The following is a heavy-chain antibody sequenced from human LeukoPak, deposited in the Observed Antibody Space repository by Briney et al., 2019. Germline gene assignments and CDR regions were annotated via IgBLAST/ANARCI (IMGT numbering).Heavy chain of an antibody. D-gene: IGHD3-3*01. CDR1: GGTFSSYA. Sequence: SVKVSCKASGGTFSSYAISWVRQAPGQGLEWMGGIIPIFGTANYAQKFQGRVTITADESTSTAYMELSSLRSEDTAVYYCAGVRFLEWLPLDYWGQGTLVTVSS. V-gene: IGHV1-69*13. CDR3: AGVRFLEWLPLDY. J-gene: IGHJ4*02. CDR2: IIPIFGTA.